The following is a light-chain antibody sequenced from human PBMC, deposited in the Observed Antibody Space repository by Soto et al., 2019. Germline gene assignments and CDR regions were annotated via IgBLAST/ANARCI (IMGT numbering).Light chain of an antibody. J-gene: IGLJ2*01. CDR3: QAWDSSTVV. Sequence: SYELTQPPSVSVSPGQTASITCSGDKLGDKYACWYQQTPGQSPVLVIYQDSKRPSGIPERFSGSNSGNTATLTISGTQAMDEADYYCQAWDSSTVVFGGGTKVTVL. CDR1: KLGDKY. CDR2: QDS. V-gene: IGLV3-1*01.